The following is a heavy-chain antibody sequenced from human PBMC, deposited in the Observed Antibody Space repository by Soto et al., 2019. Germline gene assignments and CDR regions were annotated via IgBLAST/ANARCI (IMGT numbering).Heavy chain of an antibody. J-gene: IGHJ4*02. V-gene: IGHV1-3*04. D-gene: IGHD2-2*01. CDR2: INTGKGNT. Sequence: ASVKVSCKASGYTFTNYSMHWVLEAPGQRLEWMGWINTGKGNTKYSQKFQGRVAITRDTSASTAYMELSSLRSEDTAMYYCARAGDDCSAANCYVIDYWGQGTLVTVSS. CDR3: ARAGDDCSAANCYVIDY. CDR1: GYTFTNYS.